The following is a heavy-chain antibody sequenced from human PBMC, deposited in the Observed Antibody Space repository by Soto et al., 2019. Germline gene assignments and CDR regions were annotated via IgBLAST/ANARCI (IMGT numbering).Heavy chain of an antibody. Sequence: QVQLQESCPGLVKPSQTLSLTCTVSGGSISSGGYYWSWIRQHPGKGLEWIGYIYYSGSTYYNPSLKSRVTISVDTSKNQFSLKLSSVTAADTAVYYCARSDTAMVSFDYWGQGTLVTVSS. V-gene: IGHV4-31*03. J-gene: IGHJ4*02. CDR2: IYYSGST. D-gene: IGHD5-18*01. CDR1: GGSISSGGYY. CDR3: ARSDTAMVSFDY.